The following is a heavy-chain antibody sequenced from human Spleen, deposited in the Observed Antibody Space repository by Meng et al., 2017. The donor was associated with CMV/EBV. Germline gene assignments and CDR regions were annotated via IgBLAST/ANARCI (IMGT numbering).Heavy chain of an antibody. CDR3: AGGPIAAGY. D-gene: IGHD6-13*01. CDR1: GGSISSSSYY. Sequence: SETLSLTCTVSGGSISSSSYYWGWIRQPPGKGLEWIGSIYYSGSTYYNPSLKSRVTISVDTSKNQFSLKLSSVTAADTAVYYCAGGPIAAGYWGQGTLVTVSS. J-gene: IGHJ4*02. CDR2: IYYSGST. V-gene: IGHV4-39*07.